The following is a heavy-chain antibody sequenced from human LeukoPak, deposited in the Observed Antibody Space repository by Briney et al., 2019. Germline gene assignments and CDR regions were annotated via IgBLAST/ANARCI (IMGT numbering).Heavy chain of an antibody. CDR3: AKDRYGDYSFES. J-gene: IGHJ4*02. CDR2: ISGSGSDT. Sequence: GGSLRLSCAASGFTFSRFAMSWVRQAPGKGLGWVSAISGSGSDTYYADSVEGRFTVSRDNSKNTLYLKMNSLRAEDTAMYYCAKDRYGDYSFESWGEGTLVTVSS. CDR1: GFTFSRFA. D-gene: IGHD4-17*01. V-gene: IGHV3-23*01.